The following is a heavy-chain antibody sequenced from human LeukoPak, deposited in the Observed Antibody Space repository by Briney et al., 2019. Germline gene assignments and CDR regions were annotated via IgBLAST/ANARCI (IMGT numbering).Heavy chain of an antibody. J-gene: IGHJ3*02. CDR3: ARDGRLTSKPFDI. D-gene: IGHD1-26*01. Sequence: AGGSLRLSCAASGFTFSSYGMHWVRQAPGKGLEWVAFIRHDGSNKNYADSVKGRFTISRDNSKNTLYLQMNSLRAEDTAVYYCARDGRLTSKPFDIWGQGTMVTVSS. V-gene: IGHV3-30*02. CDR1: GFTFSSYG. CDR2: IRHDGSNK.